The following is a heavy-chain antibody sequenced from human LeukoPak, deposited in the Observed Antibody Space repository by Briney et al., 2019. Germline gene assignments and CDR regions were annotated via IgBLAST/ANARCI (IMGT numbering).Heavy chain of an antibody. CDR2: ISESGDDT. D-gene: IGHD3-10*01. V-gene: IGHV3-23*01. CDR3: ASPGILLWFGETNYYFDY. J-gene: IGHJ4*02. CDR1: GFTFTNFA. Sequence: GGSLRLSCAASGFTFTNFAMNWVRQAPGKGLEWVSSISESGDDTAYADSVKGRFTTSRDNSKNTLYLQMNSLRAEDTAVYYCASPGILLWFGETNYYFDYWGQGTLVTVSS.